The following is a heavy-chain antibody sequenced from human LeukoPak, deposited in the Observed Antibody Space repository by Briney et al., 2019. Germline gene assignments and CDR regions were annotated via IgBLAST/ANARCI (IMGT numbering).Heavy chain of an antibody. CDR2: IYSSGDA. Sequence: PGGSLRLSCAASGFTVSSKYMSWVRQTPGKGLQWVALIYSSGDAYTPDSVKGRFTISRDDSENTLYLQMDSLRAEDTAVYYCATGYYFGSGSYGYLGYWGQGALVTVSS. D-gene: IGHD3-10*01. V-gene: IGHV3-53*01. J-gene: IGHJ4*02. CDR3: ATGYYFGSGSYGYLGY. CDR1: GFTVSSKY.